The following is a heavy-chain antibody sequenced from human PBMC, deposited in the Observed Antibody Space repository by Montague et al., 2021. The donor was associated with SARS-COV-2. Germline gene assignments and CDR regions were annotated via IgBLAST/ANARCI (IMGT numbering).Heavy chain of an antibody. CDR1: GDSVSRNSAA. J-gene: IGHJ5*02. CDR2: TYYRSKWYN. CDR3: ARGRRSLWIGELRPGKDWFDP. D-gene: IGHD3-10*01. Sequence: CAISGDSVSRNSAAWNWIRQSPSRGLEWLGRTYYRSKWYNDYAVSVKSRITINPDTSRNQFSLKLTSVTAADTAVYYCARGRRSLWIGELRPGKDWFDPWGQGTLVTVSS. V-gene: IGHV6-1*01.